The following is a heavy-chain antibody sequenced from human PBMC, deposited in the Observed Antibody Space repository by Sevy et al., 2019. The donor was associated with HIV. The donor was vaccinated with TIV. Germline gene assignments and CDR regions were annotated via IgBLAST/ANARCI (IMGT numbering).Heavy chain of an antibody. CDR1: GFTFSKYS. CDR3: AREGCTKPHDY. CDR2: LSFGCGEI. J-gene: IGHJ4*02. D-gene: IGHD2-8*01. V-gene: IGHV3-23*01. Sequence: GGSLRLSCAASGFTFSKYSMSWVRQPPGKGLEWVSILSFGCGEINYADSVKGRFTNSGDNSKSSVYLQMNNLRPEDTAVYYCAREGCTKPHDYWGQGTLVTVSS.